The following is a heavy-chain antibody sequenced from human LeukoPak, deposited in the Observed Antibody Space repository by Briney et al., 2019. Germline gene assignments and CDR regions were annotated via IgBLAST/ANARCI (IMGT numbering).Heavy chain of an antibody. V-gene: IGHV3-48*03. Sequence: GGSLRLSCSASGFTFNNYEMSWVRQAPGKGLEWVSYISSSGSISYYSDSVKGRFTISRDNAKNSVSLQMNTLRAEDTGVYYCARQAYGSGWFWGQGTLVSVS. J-gene: IGHJ4*02. D-gene: IGHD6-19*01. CDR3: ARQAYGSGWF. CDR1: GFTFNNYE. CDR2: ISSSGSIS.